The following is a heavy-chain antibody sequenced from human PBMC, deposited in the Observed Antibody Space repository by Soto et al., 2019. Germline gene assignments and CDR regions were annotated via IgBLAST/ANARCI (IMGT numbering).Heavy chain of an antibody. D-gene: IGHD1-7*01. CDR3: ARLSLWNYGDYYYYGMDV. J-gene: IGHJ6*02. CDR1: GGSISSYY. CDR2: IYYSGST. Sequence: SETLSLTCTVSGGSISSYYWSWIRQPPGKGLEWIGYIYYSGSTNYNPSLKSRVTISVDTSKNQLSLKLSSVTAADTAVYYCARLSLWNYGDYYYYGMDVWGQGTTVTVSS. V-gene: IGHV4-59*08.